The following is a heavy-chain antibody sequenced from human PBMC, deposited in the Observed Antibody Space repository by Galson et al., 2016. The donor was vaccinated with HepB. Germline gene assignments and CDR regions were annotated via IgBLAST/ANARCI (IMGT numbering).Heavy chain of an antibody. J-gene: IGHJ5*02. CDR2: INSAESSK. V-gene: IGHV3-74*01. Sequence: SLRLSCAASGFTFSSSWMHWVRQAPGKGLVWVSRINSAESSKTHAGSVKGRFTISRDNAKNTLYLQMNSLRVEDTAVYYCARQPRDGGNSGLDPWGQGTLVTVSS. CDR3: ARQPRDGGNSGLDP. CDR1: GFTFSSSW. D-gene: IGHD4-23*01.